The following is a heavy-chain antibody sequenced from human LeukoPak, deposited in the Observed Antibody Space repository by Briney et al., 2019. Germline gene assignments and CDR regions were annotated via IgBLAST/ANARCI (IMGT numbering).Heavy chain of an antibody. CDR2: ISYDGKNR. J-gene: IGHJ3*02. D-gene: IGHD3-16*01. Sequence: GGSLRLSCAASGFTFSNYSMHWVRQAPGKGLEWVAFISYDGKNRYYEDSVEGRFSIFRDNSRKTLFLQMNGLRAEDTAVYYCARDPRWGGTSGFDIWGQGTMVIVSS. V-gene: IGHV3-30*04. CDR3: ARDPRWGGTSGFDI. CDR1: GFTFSNYS.